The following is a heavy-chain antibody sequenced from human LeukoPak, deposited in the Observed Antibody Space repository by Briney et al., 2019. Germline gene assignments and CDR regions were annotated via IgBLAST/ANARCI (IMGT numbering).Heavy chain of an antibody. CDR1: GFTFSKYW. CDR3: ASTGYSSNLDFDY. D-gene: IGHD6-13*01. CDR2: INSDGSST. J-gene: IGHJ4*02. Sequence: TGGSLRLSCAASGFTFSKYWMHWVRQAPGKGLVWVSRINSDGSSTSYADSVKGQFTISRDNAKNTLYLQMNSLRAEDTAVYYCASTGYSSNLDFDYWGQGTLVTVSS. V-gene: IGHV3-74*01.